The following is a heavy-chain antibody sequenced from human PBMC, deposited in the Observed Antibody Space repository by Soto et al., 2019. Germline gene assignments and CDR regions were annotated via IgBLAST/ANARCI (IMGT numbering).Heavy chain of an antibody. D-gene: IGHD2-21*01. CDR2: IIGGASDK. Sequence: EVQLVESGGGLVQPGVSLRLSCEASGFMFSAYWMSWVRQDPREGLERVASIIGGASDKFYVDSVKGRVTIARDDAKNSLYRQMNSLRYEDMSGYDCVRADWHHIDHWGQGTLVTVSS. J-gene: IGHJ4*02. CDR1: GFMFSAYW. V-gene: IGHV3-7*01. CDR3: VRADWHHIDH.